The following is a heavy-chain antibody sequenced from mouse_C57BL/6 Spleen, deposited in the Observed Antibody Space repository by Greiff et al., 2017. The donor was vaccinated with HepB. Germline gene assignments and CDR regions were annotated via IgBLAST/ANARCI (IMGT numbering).Heavy chain of an antibody. V-gene: IGHV1-20*01. CDR3: ARKGGYYWYFDV. CDR2: INPYNGDT. D-gene: IGHD2-2*01. J-gene: IGHJ1*03. CDR1: GYSFTGYF. Sequence: EVQLQESGPELVKPGDSVKISCKASGYSFTGYFMNWVMQSHGKSLEWIGRINPYNGDTFYNQKFKGKATLTVDKSSSTAHMELRSLTSEDSAVYYCARKGGYYWYFDVWGTGTTVTVSS.